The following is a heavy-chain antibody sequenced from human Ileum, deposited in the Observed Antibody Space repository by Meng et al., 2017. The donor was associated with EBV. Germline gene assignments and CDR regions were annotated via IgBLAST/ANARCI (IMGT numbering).Heavy chain of an antibody. D-gene: IGHD1-26*01. CDR3: ASRELAPFDY. CDR1: GGSFSSRKYY. Sequence: QLQLTELGPGPAKPSENLSLTCSVSGGSFSSRKYYWGWIRQPPGKALEWIASIYYSGNTYYNPSLQSRVSISVDKSKNQVSLNMTSMTAADTAVYYCASRELAPFDYWGQGTLVTVSS. J-gene: IGHJ4*02. CDR2: IYYSGNT. V-gene: IGHV4-39*07.